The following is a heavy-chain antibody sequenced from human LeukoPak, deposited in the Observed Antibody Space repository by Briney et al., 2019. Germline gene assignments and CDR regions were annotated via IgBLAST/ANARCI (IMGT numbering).Heavy chain of an antibody. Sequence: GGSLRLSCAASGFTFNNYAMTWVRQAPGKGLEWVSSISDSGDRTYYADSVKGRFSISRDNFKNTLYLQMNSLRADDTAVYYCAGDKTTGGWYEFDYWGQGTLVTVSS. V-gene: IGHV3-23*01. D-gene: IGHD6-19*01. J-gene: IGHJ4*02. CDR3: AGDKTTGGWYEFDY. CDR2: ISDSGDRT. CDR1: GFTFNNYA.